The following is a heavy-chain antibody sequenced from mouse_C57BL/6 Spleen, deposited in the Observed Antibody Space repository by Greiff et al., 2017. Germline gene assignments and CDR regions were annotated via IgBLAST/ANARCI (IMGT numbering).Heavy chain of an antibody. CDR3: TTWEGERGLFDY. CDR1: GFNFKDYY. CDR2: IDPEDGDT. D-gene: IGHD4-1*01. V-gene: IGHV14-1*01. J-gene: IGHJ2*01. Sequence: VQLQQSGAELVRPGASVKLSCTASGFNFKDYYMHWVKQRPEQGLEWIGRIDPEDGDTEYAPKFQGKATMTADTSSNTAYLQLSSLTSEDTAVYYCTTWEGERGLFDYWGQGTTLTVSS.